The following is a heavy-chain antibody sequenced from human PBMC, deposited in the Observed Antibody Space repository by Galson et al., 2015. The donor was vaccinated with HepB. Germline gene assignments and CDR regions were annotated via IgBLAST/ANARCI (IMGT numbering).Heavy chain of an antibody. CDR3: ARNGPWSSGWYVYYYGMDV. Sequence: SVKVSCKASGYTFTSYAMHWVRQAPGQRLEWMGWINAGNGNTKYSQKFQGRVTITRDTSASTAYMELSSLRSEDTAVYYCARNGPWSSGWYVYYYGMDVWGQGTTVTVSS. J-gene: IGHJ6*02. CDR2: INAGNGNT. D-gene: IGHD6-19*01. V-gene: IGHV1-3*01. CDR1: GYTFTSYA.